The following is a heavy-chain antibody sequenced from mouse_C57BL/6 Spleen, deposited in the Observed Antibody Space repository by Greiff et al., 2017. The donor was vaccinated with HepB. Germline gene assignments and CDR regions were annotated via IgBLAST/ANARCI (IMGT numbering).Heavy chain of an antibody. Sequence: QVQLQQPGAELVRPGTSVKLSCKASGYTFTSYWMHWVKQRPGQGLEWIGVIDPSDSYTNYNQKFKGKATLTVDTSSSTAYMQLSSLTSEDSAVYYCADGSSDVNYAMDYWGQGTSVTVSS. V-gene: IGHV1-59*01. CDR2: IDPSDSYT. D-gene: IGHD1-1*01. CDR1: GYTFTSYW. J-gene: IGHJ4*01. CDR3: ADGSSDVNYAMDY.